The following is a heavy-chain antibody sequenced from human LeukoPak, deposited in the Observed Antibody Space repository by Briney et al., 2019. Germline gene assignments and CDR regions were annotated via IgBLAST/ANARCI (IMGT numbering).Heavy chain of an antibody. CDR3: ATDEAATGRLDY. CDR1: GFNFRNYW. D-gene: IGHD1-1*01. J-gene: IGHJ4*02. CDR2: INSDGSST. Sequence: PGGSLRLSCAASGFNFRNYWMHWVRQAPGKGLVWVSRINSDGSSTSYADSVKGRFTISRDNAEITLYLQINSLRAEDTAVYYCATDEAATGRLDYWGRGTLVTDSS. V-gene: IGHV3-74*01.